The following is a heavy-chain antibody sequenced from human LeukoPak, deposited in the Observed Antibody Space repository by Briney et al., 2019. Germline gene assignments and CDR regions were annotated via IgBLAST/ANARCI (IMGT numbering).Heavy chain of an antibody. CDR2: INPSGGST. V-gene: IGHV1-46*01. CDR1: GYTFTSYY. Sequence: ASVKVSCKASGYTFTSYYMHWVRQAPGQGLEWMGIINPSGGSTSYAQKFQGRVTMTRDMSTSTVYMELSSLRSEDTAVYYCARDFSVAGHPPYFDYWGQGTLVAVSS. CDR3: ARDFSVAGHPPYFDY. J-gene: IGHJ4*02. D-gene: IGHD6-19*01.